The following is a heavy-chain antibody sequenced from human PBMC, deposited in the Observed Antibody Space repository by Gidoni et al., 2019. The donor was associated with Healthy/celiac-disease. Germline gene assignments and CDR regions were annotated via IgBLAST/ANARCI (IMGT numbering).Heavy chain of an antibody. CDR2: ISWNSGSI. CDR1: GFTFDDYP. V-gene: IGHV3-9*01. Sequence: EVQLVESGGGLVQPGRSLLLPCAASGFTFDDYPMHWVRQAQGKGLEWVSGISWNSGSIGYADSVKGRFTISRDNAKNSLYLQMNSLRAEDTALYYCAKDMGRGDYWGQGTLVTVSS. CDR3: AKDMGRGDY. D-gene: IGHD5-12*01. J-gene: IGHJ4*02.